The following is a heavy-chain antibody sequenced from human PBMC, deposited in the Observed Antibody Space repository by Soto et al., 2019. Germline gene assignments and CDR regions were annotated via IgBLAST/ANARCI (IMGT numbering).Heavy chain of an antibody. Sequence: SLTCTVSGGSISSSSYYWGWIRQPAGKGLEWIGSIYYSGSTYYNPSLKSRVTISVDTSKNQFSLKLSSVTAADTAVYYCARLGGSGYYYYYGMDVWGQGSTVTVSS. CDR3: ARLGGSGYYYYYGMDV. D-gene: IGHD2-15*01. CDR2: IYYSGST. CDR1: GGSISSSSYY. V-gene: IGHV4-39*01. J-gene: IGHJ6*02.